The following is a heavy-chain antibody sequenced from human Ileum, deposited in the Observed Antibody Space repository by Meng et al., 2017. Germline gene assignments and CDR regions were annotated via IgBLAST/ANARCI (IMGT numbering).Heavy chain of an antibody. CDR1: GGSFSGYY. J-gene: IGHJ4*02. CDR3: ARNYYDSSGEDSNDY. CDR2: INHSGST. V-gene: IGHV4-34*01. Sequence: GQLQHGGAGLLKPSETLSLTCAVYGGSFSGYYWSWIRQPPGKGLEWIGEINHSGSTNYNPSLKSRVTISVDTSKNQFSLKLSSVTAADTAVYYCARNYYDSSGEDSNDYWGQGTLVTVSS. D-gene: IGHD3-22*01.